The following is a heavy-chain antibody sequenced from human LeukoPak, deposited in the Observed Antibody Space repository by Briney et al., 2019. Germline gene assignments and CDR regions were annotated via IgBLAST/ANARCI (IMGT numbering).Heavy chain of an antibody. CDR2: IYYSGST. Sequence: PSETLSLTCTVFGGSISSYYWSWIRQPPGKGLEWIGYIYYSGSTNYNPSLKSRVTISVDTSKNQFSLKLSSVTAADTAVYYCARGQYSSGWSSTYYFDYWGQGTLVTVSS. D-gene: IGHD6-19*01. V-gene: IGHV4-59*01. CDR1: GGSISSYY. CDR3: ARGQYSSGWSSTYYFDY. J-gene: IGHJ4*02.